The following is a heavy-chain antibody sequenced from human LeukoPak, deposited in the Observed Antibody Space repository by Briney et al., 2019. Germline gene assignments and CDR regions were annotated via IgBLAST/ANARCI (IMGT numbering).Heavy chain of an antibody. CDR1: GASISSSIYY. Sequence: SETLSLTCTVSGASISSSIYYWAWIRRPLGKGLEWIGSISSYGSTSYNPSLKSRVTVSVDTSKSQFSLTLSSVIAADTAVYYCVRHIHSGYNGSDYWGQGTLVTVSS. D-gene: IGHD5-18*01. CDR3: VRHIHSGYNGSDY. CDR2: ISSYGST. V-gene: IGHV4-39*01. J-gene: IGHJ4*02.